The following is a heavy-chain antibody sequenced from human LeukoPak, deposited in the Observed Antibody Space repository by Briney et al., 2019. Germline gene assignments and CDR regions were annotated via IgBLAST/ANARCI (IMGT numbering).Heavy chain of an antibody. J-gene: IGHJ6*03. CDR3: ARATSNYFYYLDV. CDR2: INHSGST. CDR1: GGSFSGYY. V-gene: IGHV4-34*01. D-gene: IGHD1-1*01. Sequence: PSETLSLTCAVYGGSFSGYYWSWIRQPPGKGLEWIGEINHSGSTNYNPSLESRVTISVDTSRNQFSLKLNSVSAADTAVYYCARATSNYFYYLDVWGKGTTVTISS.